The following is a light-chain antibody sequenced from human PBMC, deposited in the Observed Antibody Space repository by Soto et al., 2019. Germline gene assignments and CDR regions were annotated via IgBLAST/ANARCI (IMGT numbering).Light chain of an antibody. Sequence: EIVMTQSPDILSVSPGERATLSCRASQSVSSNLAWYQQKPGQSPRLLIYGASTRATGIPVRFSGSGSGTEFTLTISRLEPEDFAVYYCQQYGSSRITFGQGTRLEIK. CDR1: QSVSSN. CDR3: QQYGSSRIT. V-gene: IGKV3-15*01. CDR2: GAS. J-gene: IGKJ5*01.